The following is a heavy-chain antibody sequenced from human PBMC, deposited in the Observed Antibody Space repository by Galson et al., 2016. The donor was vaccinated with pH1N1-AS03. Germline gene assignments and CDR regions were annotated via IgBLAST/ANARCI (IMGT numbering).Heavy chain of an antibody. CDR1: GFTFSRYS. D-gene: IGHD1-26*01. J-gene: IGHJ4*02. V-gene: IGHV3-48*01. Sequence: SLRLSCAASGFTFSRYSMNWVRQAPGRGLEWVAYITSSSSITYADSVKGRFTISRDNAKNSVYLQINSLKGEDTAVYYCAKDKDSYYGPDSWGQGTLVTVSS. CDR2: ITSSSSI. CDR3: AKDKDSYYGPDS.